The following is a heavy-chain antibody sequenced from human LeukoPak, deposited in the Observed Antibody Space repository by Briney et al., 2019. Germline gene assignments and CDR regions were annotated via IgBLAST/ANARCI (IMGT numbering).Heavy chain of an antibody. V-gene: IGHV1-69*01. CDR1: GGTFTSYG. J-gene: IGHJ4*02. Sequence: GSSVKVSCKASGGTFTSYGISWVRQAPGQGLEWMGGIIPIFGTANYAQKFQGRVTSTADESTSTAYMELSSLRSEDTAVYYCARDGGKTYYDFWSGCLGRVFHYWGQGALVTVSS. CDR2: IIPIFGTA. D-gene: IGHD3-3*01. CDR3: ARDGGKTYYDFWSGCLGRVFHY.